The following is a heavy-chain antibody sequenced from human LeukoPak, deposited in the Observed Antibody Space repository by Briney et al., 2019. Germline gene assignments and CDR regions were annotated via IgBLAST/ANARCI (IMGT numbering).Heavy chain of an antibody. D-gene: IGHD4-23*01. V-gene: IGHV4-34*01. CDR3: ARGPRNSRQAY. CDR1: GGSFSGYY. CDR2: INHSGST. Sequence: SETLSLTCAAYGGSFSGYYWSWIRQPPGKGLEWIGEINHSGSTNYNPSLKSRVTISVDTSKNQFSLKLSSVTAADTAVYYCARGPRNSRQAYWGQGTLVTVSS. J-gene: IGHJ4*02.